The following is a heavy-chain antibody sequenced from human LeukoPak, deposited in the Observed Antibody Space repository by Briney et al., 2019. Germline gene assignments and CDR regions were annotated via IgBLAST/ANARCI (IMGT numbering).Heavy chain of an antibody. J-gene: IGHJ1*01. D-gene: IGHD4-17*01. CDR2: IYYSGTT. CDR3: ARDGDGEKHFQH. CDR1: GGSISSYY. V-gene: IGHV4-59*12. Sequence: SETLSLTCTVSGGSISSYYWSWIRQPPGKGLEWIGYIYYSGTTNYNPSLKRRVTISVDTSKNQFSLKLSSVTAADTAVYYCARDGDGEKHFQHWGQGTLVTVSS.